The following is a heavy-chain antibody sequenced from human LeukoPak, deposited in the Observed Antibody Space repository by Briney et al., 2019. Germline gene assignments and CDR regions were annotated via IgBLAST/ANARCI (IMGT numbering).Heavy chain of an antibody. CDR3: ARGSKYYDFWSGYYLFDY. V-gene: IGHV3-30-3*01. Sequence: GGSLSLSCAASGFTFSSYWMSWVRKAPGKGLRGGAVISYDGSNKYYADSVKGRFTISRDNSKNTLYLQMNSLRAEDTAVYYCARGSKYYDFWSGYYLFDYWGQGTLVTVSS. J-gene: IGHJ4*02. CDR1: GFTFSSYW. CDR2: ISYDGSNK. D-gene: IGHD3-3*01.